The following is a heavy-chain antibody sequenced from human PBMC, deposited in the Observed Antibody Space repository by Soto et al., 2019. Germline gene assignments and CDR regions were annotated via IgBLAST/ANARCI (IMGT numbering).Heavy chain of an antibody. V-gene: IGHV1-69*13. J-gene: IGHJ6*02. D-gene: IGHD3-10*01. CDR1: GGTFSSYA. CDR2: IIPIFGTA. Sequence: SVKVSCKASGGTFSSYAISWVRQAPGQGLEWMGGIIPIFGTANYAQKFQGRVTITADESTSTAYMELSSLRSEDTAVYHCACYGSGTPWDGMDVWGQGTTVTVSS. CDR3: ACYGSGTPWDGMDV.